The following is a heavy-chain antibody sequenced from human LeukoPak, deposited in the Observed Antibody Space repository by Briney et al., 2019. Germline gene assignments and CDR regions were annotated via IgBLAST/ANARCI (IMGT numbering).Heavy chain of an antibody. CDR2: IRDSGSST. V-gene: IGHV3-23*01. Sequence: PGGSLRLSCAASGFTFSSYAMSWVRQAPGKGLEWVSAIRDSGSSTHYADSVKGRFTTSRDNSKNTLFLQMNSLRAEDTAVYYCAREFGGYDYWGQGTLVTVSS. CDR3: AREFGGYDY. J-gene: IGHJ4*02. CDR1: GFTFSSYA. D-gene: IGHD3-10*01.